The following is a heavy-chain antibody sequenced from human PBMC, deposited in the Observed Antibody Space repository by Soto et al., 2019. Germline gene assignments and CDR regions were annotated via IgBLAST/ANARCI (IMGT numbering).Heavy chain of an antibody. Sequence: ASVKVSCKASGYTFTSYGISWVRQAPGQGLEWMGWISAYNGNTNYAQKLQGRVTMTTDTSTSTAYMELRSLRSDDTAVYYCGQDRVYYNFWTASHIWGQCTMV. CDR1: GYTFTSYG. CDR2: ISAYNGNT. CDR3: GQDRVYYNFWTASHI. D-gene: IGHD3-3*01. J-gene: IGHJ3*02. V-gene: IGHV1-18*01.